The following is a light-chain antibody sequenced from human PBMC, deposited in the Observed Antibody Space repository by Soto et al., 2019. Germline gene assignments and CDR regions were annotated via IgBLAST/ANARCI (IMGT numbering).Light chain of an antibody. Sequence: EIVLRQSPATLSLSPGERATLSCRASQSVSSYLAWYQQKPGQAPRLLIYGASSRATGVPDRITGSGSGTDFTLTISSLQAEDVAVYYCQQYNNWPWTFGQGTKVDIK. CDR1: QSVSSY. CDR3: QQYNNWPWT. J-gene: IGKJ1*01. CDR2: GAS. V-gene: IGKV3D-15*01.